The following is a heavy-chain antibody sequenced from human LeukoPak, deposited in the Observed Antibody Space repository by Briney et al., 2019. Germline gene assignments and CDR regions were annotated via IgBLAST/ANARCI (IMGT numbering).Heavy chain of an antibody. D-gene: IGHD2-2*01. J-gene: IGHJ5*02. CDR2: INPNSGGT. CDR1: GGTFSSYA. Sequence: ASVKVSCKASGGTFSSYAISWVRQAPGQGLEWMGWINPNSGGTNYAQKFQGRVTMTRDTSISTAYMELSRLRSDDTAVYYCARGRCSSTSCYRGGGRGYNWFGPWGQGTLVTVSS. V-gene: IGHV1-2*02. CDR3: ARGRCSSTSCYRGGGRGYNWFGP.